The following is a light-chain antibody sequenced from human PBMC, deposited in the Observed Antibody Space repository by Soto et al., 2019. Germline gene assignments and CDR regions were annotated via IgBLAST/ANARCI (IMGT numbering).Light chain of an antibody. V-gene: IGLV2-8*01. Sequence: QSVLTQPASASGSPGQSITISCTGTSSDVGGYNYVSWYQQHPGKAPKLMIYEVSNRPSGVSDRFSGSKSGNTASLTVSGLQAEDEADYYCSSYASINNWVFGGGTKLTVL. CDR2: EVS. CDR3: SSYASINNWV. CDR1: SSDVGGYNY. J-gene: IGLJ3*02.